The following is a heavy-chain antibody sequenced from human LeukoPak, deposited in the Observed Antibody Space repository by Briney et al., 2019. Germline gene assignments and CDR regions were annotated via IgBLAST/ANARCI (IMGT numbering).Heavy chain of an antibody. CDR3: VRRGSVWGDH. V-gene: IGHV3-7*01. D-gene: IGHD7-27*01. Sequence: GGSLRLSCAGSGFIFSNYWLSWVRQAPGKGLEWVANINQDGSQIYNVDSVKGRFTISRDNAKNSLCLQMNSLRAEDTAVYYCVRRGSVWGDHWGQGTLVSVSS. CDR2: INQDGSQI. J-gene: IGHJ4*02. CDR1: GFIFSNYW.